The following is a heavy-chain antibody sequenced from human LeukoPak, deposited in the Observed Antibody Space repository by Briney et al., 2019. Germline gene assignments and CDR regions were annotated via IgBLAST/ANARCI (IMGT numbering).Heavy chain of an antibody. V-gene: IGHV4-38-2*02. CDR2: IYHSGST. Sequence: SETLSLTCTVSGYSISSGYYWGWIRQPPGKGLEWIGSIYHSGSTYYNPSLKSRVTISVDTSKNQFSLKLSSVTAADTAVYYCARGGRDGYNKFDYWGQGTLVTVSS. CDR1: GYSISSGYY. CDR3: ARGGRDGYNKFDY. J-gene: IGHJ4*02. D-gene: IGHD5-24*01.